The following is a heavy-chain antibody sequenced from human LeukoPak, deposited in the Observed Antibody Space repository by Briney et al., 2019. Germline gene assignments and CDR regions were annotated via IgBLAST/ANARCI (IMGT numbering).Heavy chain of an antibody. D-gene: IGHD4-23*01. CDR2: ISYDGSNK. V-gene: IGHV3-30*18. CDR3: AKNTVVIVIVSHSDY. Sequence: PRGSLRLSCAASGFTFSSYGMHWVRQAPGKGLEWVAVISYDGSNKYYADSVKGRFTISRDNSKNTLYLQMNSLRAEDTAVYYCAKNTVVIVIVSHSDYWGQGTLVTVSS. J-gene: IGHJ4*02. CDR1: GFTFSSYG.